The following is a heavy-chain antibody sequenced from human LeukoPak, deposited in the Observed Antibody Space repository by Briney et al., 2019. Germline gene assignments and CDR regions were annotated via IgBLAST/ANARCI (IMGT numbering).Heavy chain of an antibody. CDR2: ISYDGSNK. Sequence: GRSLRLSCVASGFTFSSYGMHWVRQAPGKGLEWVAVISYDGSNKYYADSVKGRFTISRDNSKNTLYLQMNSLRAEDTAVYYCTLRDYWGQGTLVTVSS. CDR1: GFTFSSYG. CDR3: TLRDY. J-gene: IGHJ4*02. V-gene: IGHV3-30*03.